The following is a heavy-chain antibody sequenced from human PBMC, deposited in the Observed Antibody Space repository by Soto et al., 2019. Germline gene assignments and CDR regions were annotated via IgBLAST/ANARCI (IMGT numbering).Heavy chain of an antibody. CDR1: GGTFSRYA. J-gene: IGHJ4*02. D-gene: IGHD3-22*01. Sequence: GASVKVSCKASGGTFSRYAISWVRQAPGQGLEWMGWISAYNGNTNYAQKLQGRVTMTTDTSTSTAYMELRSLRSDDTAVYYCARLYYYDTSGYYYVGDYWGQGTLVTVSS. CDR3: ARLYYYDTSGYYYVGDY. CDR2: ISAYNGNT. V-gene: IGHV1-18*01.